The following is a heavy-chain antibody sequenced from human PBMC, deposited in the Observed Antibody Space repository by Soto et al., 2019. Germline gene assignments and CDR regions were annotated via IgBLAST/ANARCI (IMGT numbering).Heavy chain of an antibody. CDR3: ARGDSGYVWFNEI. J-gene: IGHJ4*02. CDR1: GGLFSTYA. CDR2: IIPVFATT. V-gene: IGHV1-69*01. D-gene: IGHD3-22*01. Sequence: QEQLVQSGAEVKKSGSSVKVSCKASGGLFSTYAISWVRQAPGQGLEWMRGIIPVFATTYYAEKFEGRVTITADESTNTAYMELSSLRSEDTAMYYCARGDSGYVWFNEIWGQGTLVTVSS.